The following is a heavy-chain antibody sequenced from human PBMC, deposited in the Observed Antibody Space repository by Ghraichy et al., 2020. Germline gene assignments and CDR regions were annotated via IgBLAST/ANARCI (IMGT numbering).Heavy chain of an antibody. CDR3: ARGGGAYSYFHY. J-gene: IGHJ4*02. Sequence: ESLNISCAASGFTFSGHTMNWVRQAPGRGLEWVSSISGSGKHIYYADSVKGRFTISRDNADNSLYLQMNSLRVEDTARYYCARGGGAYSYFHYWGQGALVTVSS. CDR2: ISGSGKHI. CDR1: GFTFSGHT. D-gene: IGHD2-15*01. V-gene: IGHV3-21*01.